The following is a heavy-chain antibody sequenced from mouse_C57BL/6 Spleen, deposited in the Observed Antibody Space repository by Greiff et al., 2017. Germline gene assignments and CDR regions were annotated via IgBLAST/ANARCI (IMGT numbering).Heavy chain of an antibody. V-gene: IGHV5-4*01. CDR2: ISDGGSYT. D-gene: IGHD1-1*01. CDR3: ARTSEGTYYYGSSFDY. CDR1: GFTFSSYA. J-gene: IGHJ2*01. Sequence: EVHLVESGGGLVKPGGSLKLSCAASGFTFSSYAMSWVRQTPEKRLEWVATISDGGSYTYYPDNVKGRFTISRDNAKNNLYLQMSHLKSEDTAMYYCARTSEGTYYYGSSFDYWGQGTTLTVSS.